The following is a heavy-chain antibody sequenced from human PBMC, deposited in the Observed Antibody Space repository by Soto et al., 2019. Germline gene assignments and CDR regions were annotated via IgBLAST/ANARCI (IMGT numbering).Heavy chain of an antibody. J-gene: IGHJ4*02. CDR3: ARVKRGCSYGLFDY. V-gene: IGHV4-31*03. CDR1: GGSISSGGYY. Sequence: TSETLSLTCTVSGGSISSGGYYWSWIRQHPGKGMEWIGYIYYSGSTYYNPSLKSRVTISVDTSKNQFSLKLSSVTAADTAVYYCARVKRGCSYGLFDYWGQGTLVTVSS. CDR2: IYYSGST. D-gene: IGHD5-18*01.